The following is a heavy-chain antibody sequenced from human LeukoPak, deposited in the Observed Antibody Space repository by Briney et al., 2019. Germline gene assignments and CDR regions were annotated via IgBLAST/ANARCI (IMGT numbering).Heavy chain of an antibody. V-gene: IGHV4-4*07. J-gene: IGHJ4*02. CDR3: ARVYQSSGISSGYFDY. D-gene: IGHD4-23*01. CDR2: IYSSGST. CDR1: GGSISSYY. Sequence: SETLSLTCTVSGGSISSYYWSWMRQPAGKRLEWIWRIYSSGSTSYNPSLKSRVTMSVDASKNQVSLKLSSATAADTAMYYCARVYQSSGISSGYFDYWGQGSLVTVSS.